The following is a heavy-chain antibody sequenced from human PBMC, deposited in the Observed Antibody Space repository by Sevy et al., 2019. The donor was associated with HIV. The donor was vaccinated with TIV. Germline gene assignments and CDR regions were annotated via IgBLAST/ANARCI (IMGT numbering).Heavy chain of an antibody. D-gene: IGHD6-13*01. CDR3: VRAIGAAGSY. CDR1: GFTFSSYW. V-gene: IGHV3-7*01. Sequence: GGSPRLSCEASGFTFSSYWMSWVRQAPGKGLGWVANIKEDGSVKYYVEPVKGRFTISRDNAKNSVYLQMNSLRAEDAALYYCVRAIGAAGSYWGLGTLVTVSS. CDR2: IKEDGSVK. J-gene: IGHJ4*02.